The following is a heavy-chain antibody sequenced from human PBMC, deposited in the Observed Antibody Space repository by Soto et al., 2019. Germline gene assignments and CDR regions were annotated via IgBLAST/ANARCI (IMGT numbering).Heavy chain of an antibody. CDR3: ARDYRGAGHSTHY. V-gene: IGHV1-18*01. CDR1: GYTFTSYG. CDR2: ISAYNGNT. J-gene: IGHJ4*02. Sequence: ASVKVSCKASGYTFTSYGISWVRQAPGQGLEWMGWISAYNGNTNYAQKLQGRVTMTTDTSTSTAYMERRSLRADDAAVYYCARDYRGAGHSTHYWGQGTLVTVSS. D-gene: IGHD3-16*02.